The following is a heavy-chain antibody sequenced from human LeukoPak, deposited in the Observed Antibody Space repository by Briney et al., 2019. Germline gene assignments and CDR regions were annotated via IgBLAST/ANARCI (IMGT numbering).Heavy chain of an antibody. CDR3: AELGITMIGGV. Sequence: GGSLRLSCAASGFTFSSYVMNWVRQAPGKGLDWVSYISSSGSTIYYAYSVKGRFTISRDNVKNSLYLQMNSLRAEDTAVYYCAELGITMIGGVWGKGTTVTISS. CDR2: ISSSGSTI. J-gene: IGHJ6*04. D-gene: IGHD3-10*02. CDR1: GFTFSSYV. V-gene: IGHV3-48*03.